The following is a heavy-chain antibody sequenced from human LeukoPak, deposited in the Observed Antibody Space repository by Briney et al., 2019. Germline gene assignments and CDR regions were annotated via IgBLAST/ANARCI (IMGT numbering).Heavy chain of an antibody. Sequence: ASVTVSFKATGYTFTSYYIHWVRLAPGQGLEWVGIINPSGGSTSYAQRFQGRVTMTRDTSTSTVYVELSSLRSEDTAVYYCARGDRYSILEEIAFDVWGQGPMVPVSS. J-gene: IGHJ3*01. CDR1: GYTFTSYY. CDR2: INPSGGST. V-gene: IGHV1-46*01. D-gene: IGHD6-13*01. CDR3: ARGDRYSILEEIAFDV.